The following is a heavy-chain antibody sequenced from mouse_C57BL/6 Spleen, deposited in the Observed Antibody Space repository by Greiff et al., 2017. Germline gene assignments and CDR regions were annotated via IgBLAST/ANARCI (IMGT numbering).Heavy chain of an antibody. CDR1: GYTFTSYW. V-gene: IGHV1-53*01. CDR3: ARDYDSRPFGC. D-gene: IGHD1-1*01. J-gene: IGHJ2*01. CDR2: INPSNGGT. Sequence: QVQLQQPGPELVKPGASVKLSCKASGYTFTSYWMHWVKQRPGKGLEWIGNINPSNGGTNYNEKFKSKATLTVDKSSSTAFMQLSSLTSEGSAVYYGARDYDSRPFGCWGQGTTLTVSS.